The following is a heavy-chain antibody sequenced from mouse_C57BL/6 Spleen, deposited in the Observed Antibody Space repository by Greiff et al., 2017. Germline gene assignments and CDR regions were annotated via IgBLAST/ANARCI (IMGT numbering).Heavy chain of an antibody. D-gene: IGHD1-1*01. CDR3: ARGGYYGRWYFDV. CDR2: INPNTGGT. J-gene: IGHJ1*03. V-gene: IGHV1-18*01. CDR1: GYTFTDYN. Sequence: EVQLQQSGPELVKPGASVKIPCKASGYTFTDYNMDWVKQSHGKSLEWIGDINPNTGGTIYNQKFKGKATLTVDKSSSTAYMELRSLTSEDTAVYYCARGGYYGRWYFDVWGTGTTVTVSS.